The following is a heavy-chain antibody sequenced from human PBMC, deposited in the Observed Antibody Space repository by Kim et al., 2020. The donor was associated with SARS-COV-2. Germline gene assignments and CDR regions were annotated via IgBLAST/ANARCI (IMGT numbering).Heavy chain of an antibody. CDR3: VKCVTFGFPCRGMDV. J-gene: IGHJ6*02. CDR2: ISGDGGGT. V-gene: IGHV3-64D*06. CDR1: EFAFSDYT. D-gene: IGHD2-8*01. Sequence: GGSLRLSCSASEFAFSDYTIHWVRQAPGKGLKYVSAISGDGGGTYYADSVKGRFTISRDNSKDTLHLQMSSLRGDDTAGYYCVKCVTFGFPCRGMDVWG.